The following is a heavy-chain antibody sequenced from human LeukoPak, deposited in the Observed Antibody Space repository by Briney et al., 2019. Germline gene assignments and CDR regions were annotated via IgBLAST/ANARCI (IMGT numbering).Heavy chain of an antibody. CDR3: ARDLDIVVVPATMMDDGFDI. J-gene: IGHJ3*02. Sequence: ASVKVSCKASGYTFNGYYIHWVRQAPGQGLEWIGWINPNRGGTNYAQKFQGRVTMTRDTSISTAYMALSRLTFGDTAVDYCARDLDIVVVPATMMDDGFDIWGQGTMVTVSS. CDR2: INPNRGGT. D-gene: IGHD2-2*01. V-gene: IGHV1-2*02. CDR1: GYTFNGYY.